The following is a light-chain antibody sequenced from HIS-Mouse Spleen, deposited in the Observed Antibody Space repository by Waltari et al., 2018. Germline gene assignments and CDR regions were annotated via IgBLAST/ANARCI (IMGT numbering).Light chain of an antibody. CDR2: EVS. CDR3: SSYTSSSFNVV. CDR1: SSDVGGHNY. Sequence: QSALTQPASVSGSPGQSITISCTGTSSDVGGHNYVSWYQQHPGKAPQLMIYEVSNRPSGVSNRFSGSKSGNTASLTISGLQAEDEADYYCSSYTSSSFNVVFGGGTKLTVL. J-gene: IGLJ2*01. V-gene: IGLV2-14*01.